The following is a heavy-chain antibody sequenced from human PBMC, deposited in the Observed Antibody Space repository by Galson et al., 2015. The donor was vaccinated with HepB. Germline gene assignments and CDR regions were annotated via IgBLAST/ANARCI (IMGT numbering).Heavy chain of an antibody. D-gene: IGHD3-22*01. Sequence: SVKVSCKASGGTFSSYAISWVRQAPGQGLEWMGRIIPILGIANYAQKFQGRVTITADKSTSTAYMELSSLRSEDTAVYYCARDNSVGITMIVVPNGMDVWGQGTTVTVSS. V-gene: IGHV1-69*04. CDR3: ARDNSVGITMIVVPNGMDV. CDR1: GGTFSSYA. J-gene: IGHJ6*02. CDR2: IIPILGIA.